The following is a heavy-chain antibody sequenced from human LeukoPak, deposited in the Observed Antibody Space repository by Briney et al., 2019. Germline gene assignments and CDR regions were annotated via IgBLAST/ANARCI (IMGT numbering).Heavy chain of an antibody. CDR1: GFTFSSYA. CDR3: AKDSQSHAWSQFDY. V-gene: IGHV3-23*01. CDR2: ISDSGDNT. Sequence: GGSLRLSCAASGFTFSSYAMSWVRQAPGKGLEWVSTISDSGDNTYYADSVKGRFTISRDNSKNTLYLQMNSLRVEDTAVYYCAKDSQSHAWSQFDYWGQGTLATVSP. J-gene: IGHJ4*02. D-gene: IGHD2-15*01.